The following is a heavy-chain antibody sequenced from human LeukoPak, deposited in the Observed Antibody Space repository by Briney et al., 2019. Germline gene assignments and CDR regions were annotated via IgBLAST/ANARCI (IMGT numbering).Heavy chain of an antibody. V-gene: IGHV3-74*01. CDR3: ARDIYSKSGDDY. CDR2: IHSDGSST. J-gene: IGHJ4*02. D-gene: IGHD6-13*01. Sequence: PGGSLRLSCVASGFTFSTYWMHWVRQAPGKGLVWVARIHSDGSSTTYADSVKGRFTISRDNAKNTLYLQMNSLRAEDTAVYYCARDIYSKSGDDYWGQGTLVTASS. CDR1: GFTFSTYW.